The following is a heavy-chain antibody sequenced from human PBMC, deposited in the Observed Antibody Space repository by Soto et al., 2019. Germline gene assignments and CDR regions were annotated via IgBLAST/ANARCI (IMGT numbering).Heavy chain of an antibody. J-gene: IGHJ6*02. CDR1: GYSFTSYW. D-gene: IGHD2-2*01. CDR2: IYPCDSDT. CDR3: ARQYCSSTSCPAYCMDV. V-gene: IGHV5-51*01. Sequence: GESLKISCNGSGYSFTSYWIGWVRQMPGKGLEWMGIIYPCDSDTRYSPSFQGQVTISADKSISTAYLQWSSLKASDTARYYCARQYCSSTSCPAYCMDVWGQGNTVTVSS.